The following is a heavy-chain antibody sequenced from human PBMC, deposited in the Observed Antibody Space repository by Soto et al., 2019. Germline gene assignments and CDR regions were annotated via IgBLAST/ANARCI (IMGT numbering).Heavy chain of an antibody. J-gene: IGHJ5*02. CDR2: INPSGGST. CDR3: ARDKAMVRGVYGWFDP. V-gene: IGHV1-46*01. Sequence: GASVKVSCKASGYTFTSYYMHWVRQAPGQGLEWMGIINPSGGSTSYAQKFQGRVTMTRDTSTSTVYMELSSLRSEDTAVYYCARDKAMVRGVYGWFDPWGQGTLVTVSS. D-gene: IGHD3-10*01. CDR1: GYTFTSYY.